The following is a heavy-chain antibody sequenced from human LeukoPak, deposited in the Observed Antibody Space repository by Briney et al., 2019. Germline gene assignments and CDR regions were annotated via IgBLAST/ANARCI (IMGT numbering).Heavy chain of an antibody. V-gene: IGHV3-33*08. J-gene: IGHJ4*02. CDR1: GFTFSTYS. CDR3: ARVGRQLATFDY. CDR2: IWNDGSNK. D-gene: IGHD6-13*01. Sequence: PGGSLRLSCVASGFTFSTYSMNWVRQAPGKGLEWVAVIWNDGSNKFYADSVKGRFTISRDNSKNTLYLQMNSLRAEDTAVYYCARVGRQLATFDYWGQGTLVTVSS.